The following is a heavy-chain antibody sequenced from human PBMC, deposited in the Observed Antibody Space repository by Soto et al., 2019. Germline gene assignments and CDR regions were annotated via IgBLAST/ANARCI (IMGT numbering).Heavy chain of an antibody. CDR2: ISWNSGNI. V-gene: IGHV3-9*01. D-gene: IGHD3-22*01. J-gene: IGHJ4*02. CDR3: VNMVTWDSSGYYQGGFDC. CDR1: GFTFKDYA. Sequence: HLVESGGGLVQPGKSLTISCAASGFTFKDYAMHWVRQAPGKGLEWVSGISWNSGNIIYADSVKGRFTISRDNAKNSLQLQMNILRLEDTALYYGVNMVTWDSSGYYQGGFDCWGQGTLVTVSS.